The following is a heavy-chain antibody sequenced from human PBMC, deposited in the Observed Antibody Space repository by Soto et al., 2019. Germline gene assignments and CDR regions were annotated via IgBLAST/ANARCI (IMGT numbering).Heavy chain of an antibody. CDR3: TTDSSSWPYYFDY. V-gene: IGHV3-15*07. D-gene: IGHD6-13*01. J-gene: IGHJ4*02. Sequence: PGGSLRLSCAASGFTFSNAWMNWVRQAPGKGLEWVGRIKSKTDGGTTDYAAPVKGRFTISRDDSKNTLYLQMNSLKTEDTAVYYCTTDSSSWPYYFDYWGQGTLVTVSS. CDR2: IKSKTDGGTT. CDR1: GFTFSNAW.